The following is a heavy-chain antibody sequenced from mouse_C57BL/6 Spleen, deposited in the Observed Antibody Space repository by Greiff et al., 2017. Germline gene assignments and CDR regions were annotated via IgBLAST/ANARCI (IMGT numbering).Heavy chain of an antibody. CDR3: ARGYGSSYDGYFDV. CDR1: GYAFSSYW. CDR2: IYPGDGDT. D-gene: IGHD1-1*01. Sequence: VKLMESGAELVKPGASVKISCKASGYAFSSYWMTWVKQRPGKGLEWIGQIYPGDGDTNYNGKFKGKATLTADKSSSTAYMQLSSLTSEDSAVYFCARGYGSSYDGYFDVWGTGTTVTVSS. J-gene: IGHJ1*03. V-gene: IGHV1-80*01.